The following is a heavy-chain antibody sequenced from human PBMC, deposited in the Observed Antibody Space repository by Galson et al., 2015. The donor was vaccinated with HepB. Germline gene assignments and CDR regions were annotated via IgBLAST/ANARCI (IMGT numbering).Heavy chain of an antibody. D-gene: IGHD3-22*01. CDR3: TRGFPYYNNELNDY. Sequence: SLRLSCAASGFTFTGYAMNWVRQPPGRGLEWISSISSGGSYIYYADSVKGRFTISRDNARNSLFLQLNSLRAEDTAVYCCTRGFPYYNNELNDYWGQGTLVTVSS. CDR2: ISSGGSYI. V-gene: IGHV3-21*01. CDR1: GFTFTGYA. J-gene: IGHJ4*02.